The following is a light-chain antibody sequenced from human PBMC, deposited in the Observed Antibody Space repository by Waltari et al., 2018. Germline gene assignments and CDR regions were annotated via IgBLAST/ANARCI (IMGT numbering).Light chain of an antibody. CDR2: SNN. V-gene: IGLV1-44*01. CDR3: ATWDDSRNGPV. Sequence: QSVLTQPPSASGTPGQRVTFSCSGSTSNIGTNLVSWYRQFPGTAPKLLIHSNNQRPSGVTERFSGYKSGTEATLAISGRQSEDEDCYYCATWDDSRNGPVFGGGTKLNV. CDR1: TSNIGTNL. J-gene: IGLJ3*02.